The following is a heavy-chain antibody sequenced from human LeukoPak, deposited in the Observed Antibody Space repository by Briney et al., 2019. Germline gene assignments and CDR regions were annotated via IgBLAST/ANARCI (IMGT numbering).Heavy chain of an antibody. CDR1: GFTFSSYA. J-gene: IGHJ4*02. CDR2: ISGSGGST. Sequence: GGSLRLSCAASGFTFSSYAMNWVRQAPGKGLEWVPGISGSGGSTYYADSVKGRFTISRDNSKNTLYLQMNTLRAEDAAVYYCLKAAGGSTKIFDYWGQGTLVPVSS. D-gene: IGHD6-13*01. V-gene: IGHV3-23*01. CDR3: LKAAGGSTKIFDY.